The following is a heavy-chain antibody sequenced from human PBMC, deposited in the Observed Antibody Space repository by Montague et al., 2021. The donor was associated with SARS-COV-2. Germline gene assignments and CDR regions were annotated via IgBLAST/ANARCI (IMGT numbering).Heavy chain of an antibody. Sequence: SLRLSCAASGFTFSGYAMHWVRQAPGKGLEWVAVISHDGINKFYADSVKGRFTISRDNSKNTLYLLMNSLRAEDTAVYYCARDPDDDSQGAFDIWGQGTMVTVSS. CDR1: GFTFSGYA. CDR2: ISHDGINK. V-gene: IGHV3-30*04. D-gene: IGHD3-22*01. J-gene: IGHJ3*02. CDR3: ARDPDDDSQGAFDI.